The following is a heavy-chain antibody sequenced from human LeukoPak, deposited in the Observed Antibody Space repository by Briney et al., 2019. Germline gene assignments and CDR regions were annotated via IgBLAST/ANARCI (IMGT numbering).Heavy chain of an antibody. CDR1: GGSFSGYY. CDR3: ARFWGGNPINYYYYYGMDV. Sequence: PSETLSLTCAVYGGSFSGYYWSWIRQPPGKGLEWIGEINHSGSTNYNPSLKSRVTISVDTSKNQFSLKLSSVTAADTAVYYCARFWGGNPINYYYYYGMDVWGQGTTVTVSS. D-gene: IGHD4-23*01. CDR2: INHSGST. J-gene: IGHJ6*02. V-gene: IGHV4-34*01.